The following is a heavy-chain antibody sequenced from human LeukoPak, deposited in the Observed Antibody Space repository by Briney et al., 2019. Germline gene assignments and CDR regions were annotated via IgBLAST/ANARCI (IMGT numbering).Heavy chain of an antibody. CDR2: ISGSGGST. CDR1: GFTFSSYA. Sequence: PGGSLRLSCAASGFTFSSYAMSWVRQAPGKGLEWVSAISGSGGSTYYADCVKGRFTISRDNSKNTPYLQMNSLRAEDTAVYYCAKAGREFPIYLDYWGQGTLVTVSS. D-gene: IGHD3-10*01. V-gene: IGHV3-23*01. J-gene: IGHJ4*02. CDR3: AKAGREFPIYLDY.